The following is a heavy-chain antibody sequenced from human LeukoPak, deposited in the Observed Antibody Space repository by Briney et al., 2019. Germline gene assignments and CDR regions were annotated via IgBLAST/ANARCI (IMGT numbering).Heavy chain of an antibody. CDR1: GFTLSSYA. V-gene: IGHV3-23*01. Sequence: PGGSLRLSCAASGFTLSSYAMSWVRQAPAKGLEGVCAISGSGGSTYYADSVKGRFTISRDNSKNTLYLQMNSLRAEDTAVYYCAAPPRRRGWDYDYWGQGTLVTVSS. J-gene: IGHJ4*02. CDR2: ISGSGGST. CDR3: AAPPRRRGWDYDY. D-gene: IGHD6-19*01.